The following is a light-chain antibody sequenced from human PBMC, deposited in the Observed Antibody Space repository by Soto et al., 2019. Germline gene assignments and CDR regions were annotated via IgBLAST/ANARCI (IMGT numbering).Light chain of an antibody. CDR3: QQSYSFPLYT. Sequence: DIQMTQSPSSLSASVGDRVTITCRASQSISSYLNWYQQKPGEAPKLLIYSASSLQSGVPSRFSGSGSGTDFTLTIRSRQPGDFATYYCQQSYSFPLYTFGQGTKLELK. V-gene: IGKV1-39*01. CDR1: QSISSY. CDR2: SAS. J-gene: IGKJ2*01.